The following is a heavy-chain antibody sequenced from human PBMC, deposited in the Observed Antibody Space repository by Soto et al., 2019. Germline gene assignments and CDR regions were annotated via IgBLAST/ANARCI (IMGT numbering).Heavy chain of an antibody. CDR3: ARGSTSFDS. J-gene: IGHJ4*02. V-gene: IGHV3-7*01. CDR2: IWRDGSQK. CDR1: GFTFSSSW. Sequence: EVHLVESGGGLLQPGGSLRLSCAASGFTFSSSWMSWVRQAPGKGPEWVANIWRDGSQKNYVDSVKGRFTISRDNPKNSLYLQINSLRVEDTAVYYCARGSTSFDSWGQGTLVTVSS. D-gene: IGHD2-2*01.